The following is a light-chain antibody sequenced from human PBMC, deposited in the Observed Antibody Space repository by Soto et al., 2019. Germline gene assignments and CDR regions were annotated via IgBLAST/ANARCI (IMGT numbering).Light chain of an antibody. CDR3: QQRSNWPPL. Sequence: EIVMPQSPATLSVSPGARSTLSCRASQSVSSNLAWYQQNPGQAPRLLIYGASNRATGIPARFSGSGSGTDFTLTISSLEPEEFAVYYCQQRSNWPPLVGGGTKVDIK. CDR2: GAS. V-gene: IGKV3-11*01. J-gene: IGKJ4*01. CDR1: QSVSSN.